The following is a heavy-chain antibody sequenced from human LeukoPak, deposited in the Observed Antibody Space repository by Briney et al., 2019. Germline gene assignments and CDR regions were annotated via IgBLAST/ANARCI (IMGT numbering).Heavy chain of an antibody. V-gene: IGHV4-39*01. D-gene: IGHD2-15*01. CDR1: GGSISSSSYY. CDR2: IYYSRST. CDR3: ARQHGRGKYYYYGMDV. J-gene: IGHJ6*02. Sequence: SETLSLTCTVSGGSISSSSYYWGWIRQPPGKGLVWIGRIYYSRSTYYNPSPKSRVTIAVDTSKNQFSLKLSSVTAADTSVYYCARQHGRGKYYYYGMDVWGQGTTVTVSS.